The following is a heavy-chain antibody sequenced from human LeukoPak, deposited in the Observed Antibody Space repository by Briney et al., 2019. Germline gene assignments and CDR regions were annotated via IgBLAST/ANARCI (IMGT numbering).Heavy chain of an antibody. D-gene: IGHD6-19*01. Sequence: GGSLRLSCAASGFTFSSYGMHWVRQAPGKGLEWVAVISYDGSNKYYADSVKGRFTISRDNSKNTLYLQMNSLRAEDTAVYYCAKCIAVAGPYYFDYWGQGTLVTVSS. CDR2: ISYDGSNK. J-gene: IGHJ4*02. V-gene: IGHV3-30*18. CDR3: AKCIAVAGPYYFDY. CDR1: GFTFSSYG.